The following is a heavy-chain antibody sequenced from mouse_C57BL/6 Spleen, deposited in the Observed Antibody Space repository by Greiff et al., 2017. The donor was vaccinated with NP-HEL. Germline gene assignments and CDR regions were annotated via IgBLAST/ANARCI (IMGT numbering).Heavy chain of an antibody. CDR3: RKFSYY. CDR1: GYAFSSSG. Sequence: QVQLQQSGPELVKPGASVKISCKASGYAFSSSGMNWVQQRPGKGLEWIGRIYPGDGDTNYNGKFKGKATLTADKSSSTAYMQISSLTSEDSAVYFCRKFSYYWGQGTLVTVSA. D-gene: IGHD1-3*01. J-gene: IGHJ3*01. V-gene: IGHV1-82*01. CDR2: IYPGDGDT.